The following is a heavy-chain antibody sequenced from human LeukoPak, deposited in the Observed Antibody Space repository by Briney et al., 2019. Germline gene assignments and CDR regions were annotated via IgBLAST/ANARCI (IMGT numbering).Heavy chain of an antibody. J-gene: IGHJ4*02. V-gene: IGHV3-11*06. Sequence: GGSLRLSCAASGFTFSEYYMSWMRQAPGKGLEWVSYISSRTTSHTKYADSVKGRFTISRDNAKNSLYLQMNSLRPEDTAVYYCAGRGDGNLYYFDHWGQGTLVTASS. D-gene: IGHD5-24*01. CDR2: ISSRTTSHT. CDR3: AGRGDGNLYYFDH. CDR1: GFTFSEYY.